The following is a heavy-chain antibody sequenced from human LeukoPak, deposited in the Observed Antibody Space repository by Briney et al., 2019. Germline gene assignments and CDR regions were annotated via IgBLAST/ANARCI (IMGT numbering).Heavy chain of an antibody. Sequence: PGGSLRLSCAASGFTFDDYAMHWVRQAPGKGLEWVSGISWNSGSIGYADSVKGRFTISRDNAKNSLYLQMNSLRAEDTAVYYCARILGYCSSTSCPPISGLDYWGQGTLVTVSS. CDR1: GFTFDDYA. J-gene: IGHJ4*02. CDR3: ARILGYCSSTSCPPISGLDY. V-gene: IGHV3-9*01. D-gene: IGHD2-2*01. CDR2: ISWNSGSI.